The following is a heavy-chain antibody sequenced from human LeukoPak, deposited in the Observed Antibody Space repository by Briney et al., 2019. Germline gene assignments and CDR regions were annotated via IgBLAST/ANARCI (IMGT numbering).Heavy chain of an antibody. CDR1: GGSFSGYC. V-gene: IGHV4-34*01. J-gene: IGHJ6*02. CDR3: ARGKYSYGYSYRSYGMDV. CDR2: INHSGST. Sequence: SQTLSLTCAVYGGSFSGYCWSWIRQPPGKGLDWIGEINHSGSTNYNPSLKSRVTISVDTSKNQFSLKLSSVTAADTAVYYCARGKYSYGYSYRSYGMDVWGQGTTVTVSS. D-gene: IGHD5-18*01.